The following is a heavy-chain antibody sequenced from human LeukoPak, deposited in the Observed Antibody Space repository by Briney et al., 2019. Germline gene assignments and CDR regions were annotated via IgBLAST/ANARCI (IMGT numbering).Heavy chain of an antibody. D-gene: IGHD3-3*01. CDR3: AGLGYYDFWGGYQYGDY. CDR1: GFTFSSYW. V-gene: IGHV3-7*01. Sequence: GGSLRLSCAASGFTFSSYWMSWVRQAPGKGLEWVANIKQDGSEKYYVDSVKGRFTISRDNAKNSLYLQMNSLRAEDTAVYYCAGLGYYDFWGGYQYGDYWGQGTLVTVSS. CDR2: IKQDGSEK. J-gene: IGHJ4*02.